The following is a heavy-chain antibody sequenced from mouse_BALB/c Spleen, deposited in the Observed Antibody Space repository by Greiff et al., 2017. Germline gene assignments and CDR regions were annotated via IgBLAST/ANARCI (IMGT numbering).Heavy chain of an antibody. Sequence: QVQLQQSAAELARPGASVKMSCKASGYTFTSYTMHWVKQRPGQGLEWIGYINPSSGYTEYNQKFKDKTTLTADKSSSTAYMQLSSLTSEDSAVYYCARSLYGLAYWGQGTLVTVSA. V-gene: IGHV1-4*02. CDR3: ARSLYGLAY. CDR1: GYTFTSYT. CDR2: INPSSGYT. D-gene: IGHD1-1*01. J-gene: IGHJ3*01.